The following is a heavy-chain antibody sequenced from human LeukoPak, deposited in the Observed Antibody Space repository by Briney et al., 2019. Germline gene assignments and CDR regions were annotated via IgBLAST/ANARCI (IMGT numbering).Heavy chain of an antibody. CDR2: IYYNGST. J-gene: IGHJ6*02. CDR3: ARDKSYDDSSGYYPTSYGMDV. D-gene: IGHD3-22*01. CDR1: GGSISNSIYY. V-gene: IGHV4-39*07. Sequence: SETLSLTCTVSGGSISNSIYYWGWIRQSSGKGLEWIGSIYYNGSTNYNPSLKSRVTISIDTSKNQFSLKLRSVTTAADTAVYYCARDKSYDDSSGYYPTSYGMDVWGQGTTVTVSS.